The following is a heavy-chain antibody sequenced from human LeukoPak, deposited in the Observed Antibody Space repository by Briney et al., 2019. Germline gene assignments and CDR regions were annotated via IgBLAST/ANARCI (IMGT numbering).Heavy chain of an antibody. J-gene: IGHJ6*03. D-gene: IGHD6-13*01. CDR2: ISYDGSHT. Sequence: GGSLRLSRAASGFIFSNFAMHWVRQAPGKGLEWVALISYDGSHTYYADSMKGRFTISRDNSRNVLYLQMTSLSGDDSAVYYCAREEQELVRDYYYYMVVWGKGTTVTVSS. V-gene: IGHV3-30*01. CDR3: AREEQELVRDYYYYMVV. CDR1: GFIFSNFA.